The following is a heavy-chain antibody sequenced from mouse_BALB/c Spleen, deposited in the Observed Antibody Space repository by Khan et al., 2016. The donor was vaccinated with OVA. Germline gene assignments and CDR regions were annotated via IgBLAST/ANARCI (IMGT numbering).Heavy chain of an antibody. V-gene: IGHV1S136*01. CDR3: ARDYGRSFWFAY. Sequence: VQLQQSGPELVNPGASVKMSCKASGYSFTNYIIHWVKQKPGQGLEWIGYINPYNDGTKYNEKFKGMASLTSDKSSSTAYMELSGLTSEDSAVYYCARDYGRSFWFAYWGQGTLVTVSA. CDR2: INPYNDGT. J-gene: IGHJ3*01. D-gene: IGHD1-1*01. CDR1: GYSFTNYI.